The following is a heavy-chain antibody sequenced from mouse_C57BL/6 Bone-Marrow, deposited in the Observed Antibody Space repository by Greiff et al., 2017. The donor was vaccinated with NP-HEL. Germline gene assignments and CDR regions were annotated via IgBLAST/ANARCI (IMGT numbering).Heavy chain of an antibody. D-gene: IGHD2-4*01. Sequence: EVPLVESEGGLVQPGSSMKLSCTTSGFTFSDYYMAWVRQVPEKGLDWVANINYDGSSTYYLDSLKSRFIMSRDNAKNILYLQMSSLKSEDTATYYCAREGGLRRRTYAMDYWGQGTSVTVSS. V-gene: IGHV5-16*01. CDR1: GFTFSDYY. J-gene: IGHJ4*01. CDR2: INYDGSST. CDR3: AREGGLRRRTYAMDY.